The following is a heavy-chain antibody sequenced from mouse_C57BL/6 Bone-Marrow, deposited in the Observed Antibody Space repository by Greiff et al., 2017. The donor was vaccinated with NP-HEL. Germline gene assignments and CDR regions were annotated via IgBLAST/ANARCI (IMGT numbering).Heavy chain of an antibody. Sequence: VQLKESGPGLVQPSQSLSITCTVSGFSLTSYGVHWVRQSPGKGLEWLGVIWSGGSTDYNAAFISRLSISKDNSKSQVFFKMNSLQADDTAIYDCARGKASWYAMDYWGQGTSVTVSS. CDR1: GFSLTSYG. CDR3: ARGKASWYAMDY. CDR2: IWSGGST. D-gene: IGHD6-1*01. J-gene: IGHJ4*01. V-gene: IGHV2-2*01.